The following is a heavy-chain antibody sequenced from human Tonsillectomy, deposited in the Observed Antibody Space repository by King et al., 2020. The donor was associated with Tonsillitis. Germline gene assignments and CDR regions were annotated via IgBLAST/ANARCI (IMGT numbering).Heavy chain of an antibody. V-gene: IGHV1-46*01. Sequence: QLVQSGADVKEPGASLKVSCKASGYSFTNYDMHWVRQAPGQRLEWMGLINPSGTGTGYAQNFQGRITMTRDMSTGTDYMELSSLRSDDTAVYYCAREGGSFRHFDLWGRGTLVPVSS. CDR3: AREGGSFRHFDL. J-gene: IGHJ2*01. CDR2: INPSGTGT. CDR1: GYSFTNYD. D-gene: IGHD2/OR15-2a*01.